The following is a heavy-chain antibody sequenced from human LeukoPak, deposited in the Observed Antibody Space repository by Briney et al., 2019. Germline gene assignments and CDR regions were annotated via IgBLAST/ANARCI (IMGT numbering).Heavy chain of an antibody. D-gene: IGHD3-22*01. CDR1: GFSLSTSAVG. J-gene: IGHJ5*02. CDR2: IHRDDDK. Sequence: SGPTLVNPTQPLTLTCTFSGFSLSTSAVGVGWIRQPPEKALEWLALIHRDDDKRYSPSLKSRLTITKDTSRNQLVLTMTNMDPVDTATYYCAHATLVYDSSGYYMGWFDPWGQGTLVTVS. V-gene: IGHV2-5*02. CDR3: AHATLVYDSSGYYMGWFDP.